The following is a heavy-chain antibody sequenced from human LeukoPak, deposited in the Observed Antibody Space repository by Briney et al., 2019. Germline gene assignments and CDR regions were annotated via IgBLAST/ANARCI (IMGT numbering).Heavy chain of an antibody. Sequence: SETLSLTCTVSGGSISSSSYYWGWIRQPPGKGLEWIGSIYYSGSTYYNPSLKSRVTISVDTSKNQFSLKLSSVTAADTAVYYCARIAILLWFGDRPLADLGWFDPWGQGTLVTVSS. J-gene: IGHJ5*02. V-gene: IGHV4-39*07. CDR2: IYYSGST. CDR3: ARIAILLWFGDRPLADLGWFDP. D-gene: IGHD3-10*01. CDR1: GGSISSSSYY.